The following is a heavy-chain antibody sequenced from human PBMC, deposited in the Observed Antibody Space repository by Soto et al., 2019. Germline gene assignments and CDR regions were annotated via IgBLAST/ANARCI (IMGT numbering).Heavy chain of an antibody. J-gene: IGHJ4*02. CDR1: GYTLSISD. CDR3: ARSVGYSGYVTL. Sequence: GASVKVSCTSSGYTLSISDIPWVRQAPGQGLEWMGRINPILGSANYAQKFQGRVTITADTSTSTAYMELSSLRSEDTAVYYCARSVGYSGYVTLWGQGTLVTVSS. V-gene: IGHV1-46*01. D-gene: IGHD5-12*01. CDR2: INPILGSA.